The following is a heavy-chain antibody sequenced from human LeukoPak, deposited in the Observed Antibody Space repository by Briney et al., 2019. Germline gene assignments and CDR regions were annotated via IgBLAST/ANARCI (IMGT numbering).Heavy chain of an antibody. V-gene: IGHV3-30*01. D-gene: IGHD5-18*01. CDR1: GFTFRSYW. CDR3: ARPGPDTAMVTELAY. Sequence: GGSLRLTCEASGFTFRSYWMHWVRQAPGKGLEWVAVISYDGSNKYYADSVKGRFTISRDNSKNTLYLQMNSLRAEDTAVYYCARPGPDTAMVTELAYWGQGTLVTVSS. CDR2: ISYDGSNK. J-gene: IGHJ4*02.